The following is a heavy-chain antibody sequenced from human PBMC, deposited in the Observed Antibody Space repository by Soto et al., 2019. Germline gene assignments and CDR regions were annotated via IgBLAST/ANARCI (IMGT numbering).Heavy chain of an antibody. CDR1: SQYG. CDR2: IGPTGYT. CDR3: AKDHPWGTPLGY. J-gene: IGHJ4*02. Sequence: GGSLRLSCTSFSQYGMSWVRRPPGKGLEWISTIGPTGYTHYADSVAGRFTISRDDSANTLYLQMNSLRAEDTAVYYCAKDHPWGTPLGYWGQGTLVTVSS. D-gene: IGHD3-16*01. V-gene: IGHV3-23*01.